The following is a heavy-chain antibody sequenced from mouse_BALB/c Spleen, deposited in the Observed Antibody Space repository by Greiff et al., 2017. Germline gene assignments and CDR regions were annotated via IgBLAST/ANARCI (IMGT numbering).Heavy chain of an antibody. Sequence: EVHLVESGGDLVKPGGSLKLSCAASGFTFSSYGMSWVRQTPDKRLEWVATISSGGSYTYYPDSVKGRFTISRDNAKNTLYLQMSSLKSEDTAMYYCARHGDYDDDEAWFAYWGQGTLVTVSA. CDR1: GFTFSSYG. CDR3: ARHGDYDDDEAWFAY. CDR2: ISSGGSYT. D-gene: IGHD2-4*01. J-gene: IGHJ3*01. V-gene: IGHV5-6*01.